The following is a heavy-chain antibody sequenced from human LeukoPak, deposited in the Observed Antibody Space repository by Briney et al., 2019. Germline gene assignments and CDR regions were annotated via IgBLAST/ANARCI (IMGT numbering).Heavy chain of an antibody. CDR1: GYSFTSYW. D-gene: IGHD3-10*01. CDR2: IYPGDSDT. Sequence: PGESLKISCKGSGYSFTSYWIGWVRQMPGKGLEWMGIIYPGDSDTRYSPSFQGQVTISVDKSITTAYLQWSSLKASDTAIYYCARQAPIIRAVFRWFDPWGQGTLVTVSS. V-gene: IGHV5-51*01. CDR3: ARQAPIIRAVFRWFDP. J-gene: IGHJ5*02.